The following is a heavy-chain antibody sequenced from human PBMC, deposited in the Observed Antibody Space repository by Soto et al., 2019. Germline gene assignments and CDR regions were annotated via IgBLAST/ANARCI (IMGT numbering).Heavy chain of an antibody. D-gene: IGHD3-9*01. CDR1: GVSLSNPNW. CDR2: IDHSGST. V-gene: IGHV4-4*02. J-gene: IGHJ3*02. Sequence: SETLSLTCAVSGVSLSNPNWWAWVRQAPGKGLEWIGEIDHSGSTNYNPSLNSRDNKSLDRSKNQFSLKLSSVAAADMAVYYCARGIFYAFDIWGQGTMVTVSS. CDR3: ARGIFYAFDI.